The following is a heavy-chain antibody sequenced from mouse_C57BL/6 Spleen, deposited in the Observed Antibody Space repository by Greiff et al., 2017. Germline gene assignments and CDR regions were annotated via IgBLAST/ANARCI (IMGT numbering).Heavy chain of an antibody. Sequence: EVQVVESEGGLVQPGSSMKLSCTASGFTFSDYYMAWVRQVPEKGLEWVANINYDGSSTYYLDSLKSRFIISRDNAKNILYLQMSSLKSEDTATXYCARDPLIYDGYWGYFDYWGQGTTLTVSS. CDR3: ARDPLIYDGYWGYFDY. J-gene: IGHJ2*01. V-gene: IGHV5-16*01. D-gene: IGHD2-3*01. CDR1: GFTFSDYY. CDR2: INYDGSST.